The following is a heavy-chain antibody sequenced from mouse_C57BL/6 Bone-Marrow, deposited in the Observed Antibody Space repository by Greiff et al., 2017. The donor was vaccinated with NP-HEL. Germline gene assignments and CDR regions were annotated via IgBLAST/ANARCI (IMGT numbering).Heavy chain of an antibody. V-gene: IGHV1-52*01. CDR2: IDPSDSET. CDR1: GYTFTSYW. J-gene: IGHJ2*01. CDR3: ARGDSSGYEGDYFDY. D-gene: IGHD3-2*02. Sequence: QVQLQQPGAELVRPGSSVKLSCKASGYTFTSYWMHWVKQRPIQGLEWIGNIDPSDSETHYNQKFKDKATLTVDKSSSTAYMQLSSLTSEDSAVYYCARGDSSGYEGDYFDYWGQGTTLTVSS.